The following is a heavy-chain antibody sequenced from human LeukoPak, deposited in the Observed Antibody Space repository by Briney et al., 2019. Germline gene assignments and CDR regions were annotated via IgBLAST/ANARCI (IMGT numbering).Heavy chain of an antibody. J-gene: IGHJ4*02. D-gene: IGHD2-15*01. Sequence: GGSLRLSCAASGFTFSSYGMHWVRQAPGKGLEWVAFIRYDGSNKYYADSVKGRFTLSRDNSKNTLYLQMNSLRAEDTAVYYCAKDWELRQRRIVVVVAAPTLFDYWGQGTLVTVSS. CDR1: GFTFSSYG. CDR2: IRYDGSNK. V-gene: IGHV3-30*02. CDR3: AKDWELRQRRIVVVVAAPTLFDY.